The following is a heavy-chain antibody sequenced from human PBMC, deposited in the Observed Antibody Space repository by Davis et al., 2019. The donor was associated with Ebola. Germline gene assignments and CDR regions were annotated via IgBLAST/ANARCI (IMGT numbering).Heavy chain of an antibody. CDR3: AIPDCSGANCYSVYIKN. CDR1: GFTFSSYW. Sequence: GESLKISCAVSGFTFSSYWMSWVRQGPGKGLEWVAEIDEDGSKKDYVDSVKGRFTISRDNAKNSLYLQMNSLRVEDTAVYYCAIPDCSGANCYSVYIKNWGQGTLVTVSS. V-gene: IGHV3-7*01. D-gene: IGHD2-15*01. J-gene: IGHJ4*02. CDR2: IDEDGSKK.